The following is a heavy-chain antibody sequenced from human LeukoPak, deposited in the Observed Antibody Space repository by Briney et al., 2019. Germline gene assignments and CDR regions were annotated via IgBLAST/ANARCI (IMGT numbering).Heavy chain of an antibody. CDR3: AKDSTHYRVWDDYDSTGLTY. Sequence: PGGSLRLSCAASRFTFSSYGMHWVRQAPGKGLEWVAFIRYDGSNKYYADSVKGRVTISRDNSKNTLYLQMNSLRAEDTAVYYCAKDSTHYRVWDDYDSTGLTYWGQGTLVTVSS. CDR2: IRYDGSNK. D-gene: IGHD3-22*01. J-gene: IGHJ4*02. CDR1: RFTFSSYG. V-gene: IGHV3-30*02.